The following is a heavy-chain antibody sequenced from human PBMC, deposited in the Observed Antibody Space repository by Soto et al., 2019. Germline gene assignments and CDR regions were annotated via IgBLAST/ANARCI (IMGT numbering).Heavy chain of an antibody. CDR2: ISYDGSNK. V-gene: IGHV3-30-3*01. CDR1: GFTSSSYA. CDR3: ARDTAVVVTATDY. D-gene: IGHD2-21*02. J-gene: IGHJ4*02. Sequence: GGALSLPCAASGFTSSSYAMHWVRQAPGKGLEWVAVISYDGSNKYYADSVKGRFTISRDNSKNTLYLQINSLRAEDTAVYYCARDTAVVVTATDYWGQGTLVTVSS.